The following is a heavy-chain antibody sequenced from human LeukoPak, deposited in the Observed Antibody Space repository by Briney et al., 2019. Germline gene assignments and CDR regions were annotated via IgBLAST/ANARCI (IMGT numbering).Heavy chain of an antibody. Sequence: PGGSLRLSCAASGFTFSSYGMHWVRQAPGKGLEWVAFIRYDGSNKYYADSVKGRFTISRDNSKNTLYLQMSSLRAEDTAIYYCAKVTDGYNFFDYWGQGTLVTVSS. CDR2: IRYDGSNK. J-gene: IGHJ4*02. CDR1: GFTFSSYG. CDR3: AKVTDGYNFFDY. V-gene: IGHV3-30*02. D-gene: IGHD5-24*01.